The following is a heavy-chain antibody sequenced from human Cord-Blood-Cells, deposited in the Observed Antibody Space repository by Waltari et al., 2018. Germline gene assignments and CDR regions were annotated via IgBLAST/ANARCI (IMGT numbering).Heavy chain of an antibody. J-gene: IGHJ5*02. D-gene: IGHD3-22*01. CDR2: INHSGST. CDR3: ARGLPYYYDSSGSRWFDP. Sequence: LKPSETLSLTCAVYGGSFSGYYWSWIRQPPGKGLEWIGEINHSGSTNYNPSLKSRVTISVDTSKNQFSLKLSSVTAADTAVYYCARGLPYYYDSSGSRWFDPWGQGTLVTVSS. V-gene: IGHV4-34*01. CDR1: GGSFSGYY.